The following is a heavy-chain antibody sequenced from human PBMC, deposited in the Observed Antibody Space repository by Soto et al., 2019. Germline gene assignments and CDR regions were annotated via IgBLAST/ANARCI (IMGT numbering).Heavy chain of an antibody. Sequence: PSETLSLTCTVSGGSISDDSYWSWIRQTPGKGLEWIGYIYHTENTYYNPSLRSRVSISVDKSKSQFSLKLISVTAADTAVYFCARDEYQLLSSVSWFDSWGQGTLVTVSS. D-gene: IGHD2-2*01. V-gene: IGHV4-30-4*01. CDR3: ARDEYQLLSSVSWFDS. J-gene: IGHJ5*01. CDR2: IYHTENT. CDR1: GGSISDDSY.